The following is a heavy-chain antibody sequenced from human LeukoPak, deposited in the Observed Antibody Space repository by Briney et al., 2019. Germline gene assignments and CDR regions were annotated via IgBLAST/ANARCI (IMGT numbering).Heavy chain of an antibody. J-gene: IGHJ4*02. CDR3: AREGGYYYGSGNNQSTSPLFDY. Sequence: GGSLRLSCAASGFTVSSNYMSWVRQAPGKGLEWASVIYSGGSTYYADSVKGRFTISRDNSKNTLYLQMNSLRAEDTAVYYCAREGGYYYGSGNNQSTSPLFDYWGQGTLVTVSS. V-gene: IGHV3-53*01. CDR1: GFTVSSNY. D-gene: IGHD3-10*01. CDR2: IYSGGST.